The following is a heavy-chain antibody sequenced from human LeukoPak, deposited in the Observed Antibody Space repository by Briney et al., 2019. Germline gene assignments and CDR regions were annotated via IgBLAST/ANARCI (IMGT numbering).Heavy chain of an antibody. Sequence: PGGSLRLSCAASGFTFSDYYMTWIRQAPGKGLEWVSFISTSGTTIYYADSVKGRFTISRDNAKNSLYLQMNSLRAEDTAVYYCAKDGVLRYFDWPYYYYMDVWGKGTTVTVSS. CDR1: GFTFSDYY. V-gene: IGHV3-11*04. J-gene: IGHJ6*03. D-gene: IGHD3-9*01. CDR2: ISTSGTTI. CDR3: AKDGVLRYFDWPYYYYMDV.